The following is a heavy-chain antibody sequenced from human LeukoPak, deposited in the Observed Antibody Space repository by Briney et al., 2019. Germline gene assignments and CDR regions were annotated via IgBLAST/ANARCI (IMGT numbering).Heavy chain of an antibody. J-gene: IGHJ4*02. D-gene: IGHD3-3*01. V-gene: IGHV4-30-4*01. CDR1: GGSIXSGDYY. Sequence: PSQTLSLTCTVSGGSIXSGDYYWSWIRQPPGKGXEWIGYIXXSXXTXXXXXXXXRVTISVDTSKNQFSLKLSSVTAADTAVYYCASNDFWSGFDYWGQGTLVTVSS. CDR2: IXXSXXT. CDR3: ASNDFWSGFDY.